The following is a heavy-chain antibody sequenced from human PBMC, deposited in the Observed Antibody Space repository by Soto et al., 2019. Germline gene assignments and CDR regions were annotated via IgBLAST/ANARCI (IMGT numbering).Heavy chain of an antibody. Sequence: EVQLVESGGTLVQPGGSLRLSCAASGFTFNNYWMHWVRQAPGKGLMWVSRINSDGSTTHDADSVKGRVTISRDNAKNTVYLQMDSLTAEDTAVYYCARGAYGYYYVDSWGQGTLVTVSS. D-gene: IGHD5-18*01. J-gene: IGHJ4*02. CDR1: GFTFNNYW. CDR3: ARGAYGYYYVDS. V-gene: IGHV3-74*01. CDR2: INSDGSTT.